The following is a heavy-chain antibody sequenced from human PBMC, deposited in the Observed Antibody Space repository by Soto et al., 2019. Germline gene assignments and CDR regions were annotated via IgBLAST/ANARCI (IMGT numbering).Heavy chain of an antibody. CDR1: GGTFSSYA. V-gene: IGHV1-69*13. CDR2: IIPIFGTA. D-gene: IGHD6-19*01. Sequence: ASVKVSCKASGGTFSSYAISWVRQAPGQGLEWMGGIIPIFGTANYAQKFQGRVTITADESTSTAYMELSSLRSEDTAVYYCARDQRRYSSGWYFDYWGQGTLVTVSS. CDR3: ARDQRRYSSGWYFDY. J-gene: IGHJ4*02.